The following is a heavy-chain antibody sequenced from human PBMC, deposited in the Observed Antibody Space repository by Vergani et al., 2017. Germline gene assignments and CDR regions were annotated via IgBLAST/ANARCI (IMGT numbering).Heavy chain of an antibody. D-gene: IGHD3-10*01. V-gene: IGHV3-30*03. CDR2: ISYDGSNK. CDR1: GFTFSNYD. Sequence: VDLVESGGGVVQPGRSLRLSCAASGFTFSNYDMHWVRQAPGKGLEWVAVISYDGSNKYYADSVKGRFTISRDNPKNTLYLQMNSLRAEDTAVFYCWFYGSGSYTFDYWGQGTLVTVSS. J-gene: IGHJ4*02. CDR3: WFYGSGSYTFDY.